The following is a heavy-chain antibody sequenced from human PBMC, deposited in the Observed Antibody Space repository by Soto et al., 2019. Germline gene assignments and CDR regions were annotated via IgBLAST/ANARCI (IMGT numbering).Heavy chain of an antibody. J-gene: IGHJ4*02. D-gene: IGHD3-10*01. CDR1: GFSFRSYT. CDR2: ILYDGSEI. CDR3: ARDRDWVRGVRKYYFDY. V-gene: IGHV3-33*01. Sequence: GGSLRLSCVASGFSFRSYTMHWVRQAPGKGLEWVAVILYDGSEIHYADSMEGRFTISRDNSKNTLYLQMNSLRVDDTAVYYCARDRDWVRGVRKYYFDYWGQGTLVTVSS.